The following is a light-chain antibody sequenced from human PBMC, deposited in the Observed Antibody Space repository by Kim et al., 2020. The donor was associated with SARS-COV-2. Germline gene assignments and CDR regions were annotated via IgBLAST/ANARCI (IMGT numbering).Light chain of an antibody. CDR2: LAS. J-gene: IGKJ2*03. V-gene: IGKV4-1*01. CDR3: QQYSSTPPS. CDR1: QTILYNSNNKNY. Sequence: RATLNSKSSQTILYNSNNKNYLAWYQQKPGQAPKLLIYLASIRESVVSDRFSGSGSETDFSLSISILQAENVAVYYCQQYSSTPPSFGQGTKLEI.